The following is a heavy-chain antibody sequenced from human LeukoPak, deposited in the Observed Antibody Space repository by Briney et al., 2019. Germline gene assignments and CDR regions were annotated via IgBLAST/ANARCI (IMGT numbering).Heavy chain of an antibody. Sequence: SETLSLTCTVSGGSISSGSHYYQWIRQHPGKGLEWIGYVYYTGITSYDPSLKSRVTMSVDTSMNQVSLKVTSLTAADTAVYYCAASSGVTLGRFWGQGALVTVSS. CDR1: GGSISSGSHY. CDR2: VYYTGIT. J-gene: IGHJ4*02. D-gene: IGHD3-16*01. V-gene: IGHV4-31*03. CDR3: AASSGVTLGRF.